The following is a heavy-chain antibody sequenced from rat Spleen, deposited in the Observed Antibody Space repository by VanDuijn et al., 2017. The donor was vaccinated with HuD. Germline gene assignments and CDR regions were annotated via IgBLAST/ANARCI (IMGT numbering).Heavy chain of an antibody. J-gene: IGHJ2*01. V-gene: IGHV5-29*01. CDR2: ISADGTNT. D-gene: IGHD1-11*01. Sequence: EVQLVESGGGLVQPGRSLKLSCAASGFTFSNYDMAWVRQAPAQGLEWVATISADGTNTYYRDSVKGRFTISRDDVRSTLYLQMDSLRSEDTATYYCARRYDFDYWGQGVMVTVSS. CDR1: GFTFSNYD. CDR3: ARRYDFDY.